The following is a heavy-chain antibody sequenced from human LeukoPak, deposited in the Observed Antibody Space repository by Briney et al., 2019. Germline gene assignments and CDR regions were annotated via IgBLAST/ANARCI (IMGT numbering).Heavy chain of an antibody. CDR2: INPDGSAT. CDR3: ARGLGAPDS. CDR1: GFTFRSDW. V-gene: IGHV3-7*03. J-gene: IGHJ5*01. D-gene: IGHD1-26*01. Sequence: GGSLRVACEASGFTFRSDWMSWVRQSPEKGLEWAADINPDGSATYYVDSVKGRFIISRDNTKNSLYLQMNSLRAEDTAVYYCARGLGAPDSWGHGTLVTVSS.